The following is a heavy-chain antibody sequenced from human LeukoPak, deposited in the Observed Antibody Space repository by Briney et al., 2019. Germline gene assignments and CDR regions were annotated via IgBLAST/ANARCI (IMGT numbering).Heavy chain of an antibody. CDR2: ISGSGGST. CDR3: AKRIYDFWSGYYRRAENHFDY. J-gene: IGHJ4*02. V-gene: IGHV3-23*01. Sequence: GSLRLSCAASGFTFSSYAISWVRQAPGKGLEWVSAISGSGGSTYYADSVKGRFTISRDNSKNTLYLQMNSLRAEDTAVYYCAKRIYDFWSGYYRRAENHFDYWGQGTLVTVSS. CDR1: GFTFSSYA. D-gene: IGHD3-3*01.